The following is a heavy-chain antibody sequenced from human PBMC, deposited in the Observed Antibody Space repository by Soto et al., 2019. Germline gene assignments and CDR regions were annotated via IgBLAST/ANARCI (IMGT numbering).Heavy chain of an antibody. D-gene: IGHD3-10*01. CDR1: GDSISSSNW. CDR2: IYHSGST. CDR3: ATRIYGTYYFDY. J-gene: IGHJ4*02. Sequence: QVQLQESGPGLVKPSGTLSLTCAVSGDSISSSNWWSWVRQPPGKGLEWIGEIYHSGSTNYSPSLMIRVTISVDKSKNQFSLTLSSVTAADTAVYYCATRIYGTYYFDYWGQGALVTVSS. V-gene: IGHV4-4*02.